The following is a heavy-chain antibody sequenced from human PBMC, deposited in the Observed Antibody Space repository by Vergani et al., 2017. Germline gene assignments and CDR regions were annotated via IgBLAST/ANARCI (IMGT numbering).Heavy chain of an antibody. D-gene: IGHD2-15*01. CDR1: GGSISSSSYY. J-gene: IGHJ6*03. CDR3: ARDWVLGPTHMDV. CDR2: IYYSGST. Sequence: QLQLQESGPGLVKPSETLSLTCTVSGGSISSSSYYWGWIRQPPGKGLEWIGSIYYSGSTYYNPSLKSRVTISVDKSKNQFSLKLSSVTAADTAVYYCARDWVLGPTHMDVWGKGTTVTVSS. V-gene: IGHV4-39*07.